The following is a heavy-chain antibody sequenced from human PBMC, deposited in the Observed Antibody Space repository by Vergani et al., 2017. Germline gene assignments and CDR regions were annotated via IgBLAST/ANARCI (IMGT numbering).Heavy chain of an antibody. CDR1: GFTFSSYA. J-gene: IGHJ3*02. V-gene: IGHV3-23*04. CDR3: ASPYYYDSSGFDI. D-gene: IGHD3-22*01. CDR2: ISGSGGST. Sequence: EVQLVESGGGLVKPGGSLRLSCAASGFTFSSYAMSWVRQAPGKGLEWVSAISGSGGSTYYADSVKGRFTISRDNSKNTLYLQMNSLRAEDTAVYYCASPYYYDSSGFDIWGQGTMVTVSS.